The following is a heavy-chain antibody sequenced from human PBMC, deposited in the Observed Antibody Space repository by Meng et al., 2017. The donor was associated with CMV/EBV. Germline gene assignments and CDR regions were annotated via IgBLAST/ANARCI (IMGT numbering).Heavy chain of an antibody. CDR1: AGAISSYD. J-gene: IGHJ4*02. D-gene: IGHD6-19*01. CDR2: IDTSGST. V-gene: IGHV4-4*07. CDR3: ARDSSGWYPHFDY. Sequence: QLQEAGPGLVKPSAALPPTCTASAGAISSYDWSWIRHPAGNGLEWIGRIDTSGSTNYNPSLKSRVPMSVDTSKNQFSLKLSSVTAADTAVYYCARDSSGWYPHFDYWGQGTLVTVSS.